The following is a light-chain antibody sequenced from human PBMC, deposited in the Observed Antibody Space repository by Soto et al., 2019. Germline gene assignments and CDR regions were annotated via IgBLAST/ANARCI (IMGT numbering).Light chain of an antibody. Sequence: DIQMTQSPSSLSASVGDRVTITCQASQDIRKYLNWYQQKPGKAPKLLIYDASNLETGVPSRFSGSRYGTDFTFNISSLQPEDIATYYCRQYDNLPWTFGQGTKVEIK. CDR1: QDIRKY. J-gene: IGKJ1*01. CDR2: DAS. CDR3: RQYDNLPWT. V-gene: IGKV1-33*01.